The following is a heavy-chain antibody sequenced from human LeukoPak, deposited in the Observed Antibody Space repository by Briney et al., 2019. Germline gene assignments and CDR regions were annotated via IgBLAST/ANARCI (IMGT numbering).Heavy chain of an antibody. CDR3: ARAGSSGWSSLYYFDY. J-gene: IGHJ4*02. V-gene: IGHV3-21*01. CDR1: GFTFSSYS. Sequence: GGPLRLSCAASGFTFSSYSMNWVRQAPGKGLEWVSSISSSSSYIYYADSVKGRFTISRDNAKNSLYLQMNSLRAEDTAVYYCARAGSSGWSSLYYFDYWGQGTLVTVSS. D-gene: IGHD6-19*01. CDR2: ISSSSSYI.